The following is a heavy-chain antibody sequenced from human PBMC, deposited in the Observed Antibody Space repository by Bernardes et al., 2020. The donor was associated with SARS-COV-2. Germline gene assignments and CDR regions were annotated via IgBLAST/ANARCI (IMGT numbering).Heavy chain of an antibody. CDR3: AGSSCGIDCYIGGLRSWDYGMDV. CDR1: GGSISSTNYY. V-gene: IGHV4-39*01. D-gene: IGHD2-21*01. CDR2: IYSSGSS. Sequence: SETLSLTCSVSGGSISSTNYYWGWIRQPPGKGLEWIGSIYSSGSSYYNPSLQSRFTESIDTSKNQFSLRLSFVTAADTAVYFCAGSSCGIDCYIGGLRSWDYGMDVWGPGTTVTVSS. J-gene: IGHJ6*02.